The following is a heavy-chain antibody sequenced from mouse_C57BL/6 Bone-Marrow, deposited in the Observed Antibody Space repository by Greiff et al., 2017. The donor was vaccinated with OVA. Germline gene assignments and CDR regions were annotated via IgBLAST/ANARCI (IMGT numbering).Heavy chain of an antibody. CDR2: IRSKSNNYAT. J-gene: IGHJ4*01. CDR1: GFSFNTYA. D-gene: IGHD2-2*01. CDR3: VRLPGYDGDYYAMDY. V-gene: IGHV10-1*01. Sequence: EVMLVESGGGLVQPKGSLKLSCAASGFSFNTYAMNWVRQAPGKGLEWVARIRSKSNNYATYYADSVKDRFTISRDDSESMLYLQMNNLKTEDTAMYYCVRLPGYDGDYYAMDYWGQGTSVTVSS.